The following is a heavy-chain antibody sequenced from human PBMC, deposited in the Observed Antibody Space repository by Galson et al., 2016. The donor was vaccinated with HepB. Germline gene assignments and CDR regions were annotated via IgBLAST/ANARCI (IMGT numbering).Heavy chain of an antibody. CDR1: GFTFSNYW. J-gene: IGHJ4*02. V-gene: IGHV3-7*01. Sequence: LRLSCAASGFTFSNYWMSWVRQAPGKGLEWVANINQDGSPKSYADSVKGRFTVSRDNAKNSLYLQMNSLRAEDTAVYYCARDDETYGDPDFWGQGTLVTVSS. CDR3: ARDDETYGDPDF. CDR2: INQDGSPK. D-gene: IGHD4-17*01.